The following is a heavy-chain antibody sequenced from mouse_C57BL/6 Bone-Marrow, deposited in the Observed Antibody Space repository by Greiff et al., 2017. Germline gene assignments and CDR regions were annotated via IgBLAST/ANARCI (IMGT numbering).Heavy chain of an antibody. V-gene: IGHV5-6*01. CDR3: ARPHGSLFAY. CDR2: ISSGGSYT. CDR1: GFTFSSYG. D-gene: IGHD2-2*01. Sequence: VQLKESGGDLVKPGGSLKLSCAASGFTFSSYGMSWVRQTPDKRLEWVATISSGGSYTYYPDSVKGRFTISRDNAKNTLYLQMSSLKSEDTAMYYCARPHGSLFAYWGQGTLVTVSA. J-gene: IGHJ3*01.